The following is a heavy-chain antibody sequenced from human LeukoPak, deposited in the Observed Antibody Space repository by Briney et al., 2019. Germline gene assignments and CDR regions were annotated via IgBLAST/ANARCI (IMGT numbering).Heavy chain of an antibody. CDR3: SRENGAFSPFGY. V-gene: IGHV4-4*02. CDR2: VSLSGLT. D-gene: IGHD2-8*01. Sequence: TLSLTCGVSGGSITSTNWWSWVRQPPGQGLEWIGEVSLSGLTNYNPSLSSRVIMALDTSKNHLSLHLTSVTAADTAVYYCSRENGAFSPFGYWGQGYLVTVLS. CDR1: GGSITSTNW. J-gene: IGHJ4*02.